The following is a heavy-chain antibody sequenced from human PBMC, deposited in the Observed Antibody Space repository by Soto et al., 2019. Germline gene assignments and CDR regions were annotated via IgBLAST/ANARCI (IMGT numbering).Heavy chain of an antibody. D-gene: IGHD4-17*01. V-gene: IGHV1-18*01. CDR3: AGAMGVNDHGDYVDY. CDR1: GYTFTNYG. Sequence: QVQLVQSGAEVKKPGASVKVSCRASGYTFTNYGVSWVRQAPGQGLEWMGWISGYNSNTKYAHKVQGRVTMTIDTSTSTAYVELRSIRSDDTAVYYCAGAMGVNDHGDYVDYWGQGTRVTVSS. CDR2: ISGYNSNT. J-gene: IGHJ4*02.